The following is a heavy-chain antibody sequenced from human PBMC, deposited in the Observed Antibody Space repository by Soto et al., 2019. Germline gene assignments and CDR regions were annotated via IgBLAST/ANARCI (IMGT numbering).Heavy chain of an antibody. CDR3: ARDSLRSDSSGYYFDY. CDR2: IYYSGST. D-gene: IGHD3-22*01. J-gene: IGHJ4*02. V-gene: IGHV4-30-4*01. CDR1: GGSISSGDYY. Sequence: QVQLQESGPGLVKPSQTLSLTCTVSGGSISSGDYYWSWIRQPPGKGLEWIGYIYYSGSTYYNPSLKSRVTISVDTSKNQFSLKLSSVTAADTAVYYCARDSLRSDSSGYYFDYWGQGTLVTVSS.